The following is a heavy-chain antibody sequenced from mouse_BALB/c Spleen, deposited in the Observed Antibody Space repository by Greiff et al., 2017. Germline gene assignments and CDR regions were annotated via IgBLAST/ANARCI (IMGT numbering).Heavy chain of an antibody. CDR2: IDPSDSET. D-gene: IGHD4-1*01. J-gene: IGHJ4*01. CDR1: GYSFTSYW. V-gene: IGHV1S127*01. CDR3: AREGTGTAMDY. Sequence: QVQLQQSGPQLVRPGASVKISCKASGYSFTSYWMHWVKQRPGQGLEWIGMIDPSDSETRLNQKFKDKATLTVDKSSSTAYMQLKSLTSEDSAVYYCAREGTGTAMDYWGQGTSVTVSS.